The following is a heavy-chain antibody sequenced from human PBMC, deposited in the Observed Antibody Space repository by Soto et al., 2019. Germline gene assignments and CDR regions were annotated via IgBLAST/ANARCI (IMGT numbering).Heavy chain of an antibody. CDR2: INHSGST. CDR3: AMCDYGDYEGVYNWFDP. CDR1: GGSFSGYY. V-gene: IGHV4-34*01. D-gene: IGHD4-17*01. J-gene: IGHJ5*02. Sequence: SETLSLTCAVYGGSFSGYYWSWIRQPPGKGLEWIGEINHSGSTNYNPSLKSRVTISVDTAKNQFSLKLRSVTAADTAVYYCAMCDYGDYEGVYNWFDPWGQGTLVTVSS.